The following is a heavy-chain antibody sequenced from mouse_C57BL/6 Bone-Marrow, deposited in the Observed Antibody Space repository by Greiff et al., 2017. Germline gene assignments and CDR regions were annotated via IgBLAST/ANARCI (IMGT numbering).Heavy chain of an antibody. D-gene: IGHD2-4*01. J-gene: IGHJ3*01. CDR3: TPYDYPFAY. Sequence: VQLKQSGAELVRPGASVKLSCTASGFNIKDYYMHWVKQRPEQGLEWIGRIVPEDGDTEYAPKFQGKATMTADTSSNTAYLQLSSLTSEDTAVYYCTPYDYPFAYWGQGTLVTVSA. V-gene: IGHV14-1*01. CDR2: IVPEDGDT. CDR1: GFNIKDYY.